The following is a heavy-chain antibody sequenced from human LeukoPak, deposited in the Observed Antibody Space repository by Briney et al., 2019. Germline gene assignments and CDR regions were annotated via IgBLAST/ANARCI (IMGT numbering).Heavy chain of an antibody. V-gene: IGHV4-34*01. Sequence: SETLSLTCAVSGGSFSSYYWSWIRQPPGKGLEWIGEINHSGSSNYNPSLKSRVTMSVDTSKNQFSLKLRSVTAADTAVYYCATSNCCSTSCYVDFDYWGEGTL. D-gene: IGHD2-2*01. CDR3: ATSNCCSTSCYVDFDY. CDR1: GGSFSSYY. CDR2: INHSGSS. J-gene: IGHJ4*02.